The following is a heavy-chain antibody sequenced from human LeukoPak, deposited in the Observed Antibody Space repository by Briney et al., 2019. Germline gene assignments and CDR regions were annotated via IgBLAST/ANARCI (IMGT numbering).Heavy chain of an antibody. CDR3: AREKDYYGMDV. V-gene: IGHV3-21*03. Sequence: GGSLRLSCAASGFTFSSYAMSWVRQAPGKGLEWVSSISSSSSYIYYADSVKGRFTISRDNAKNSLYLQMNSLRAEDTAVYYCAREKDYYGMDVWGQGTTVTVSS. CDR2: ISSSSSYI. J-gene: IGHJ6*02. CDR1: GFTFSSYA.